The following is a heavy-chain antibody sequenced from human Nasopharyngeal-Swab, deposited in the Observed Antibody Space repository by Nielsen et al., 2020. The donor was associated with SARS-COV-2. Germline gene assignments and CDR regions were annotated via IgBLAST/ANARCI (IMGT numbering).Heavy chain of an antibody. CDR3: ASGGSSSWYYYYYMDV. J-gene: IGHJ6*03. CDR2: ISGSGGST. V-gene: IGHV3-23*01. D-gene: IGHD6-13*01. Sequence: GESLKISCAASGFTFSSYAMSWVRQAPGKGLEWVSAISGSGGSTYYADSVKGRFTISRDNAKNSLYLQMNSLRAEDTAVYYCASGGSSSWYYYYYMDVWGKGTTVTVSS. CDR1: GFTFSSYA.